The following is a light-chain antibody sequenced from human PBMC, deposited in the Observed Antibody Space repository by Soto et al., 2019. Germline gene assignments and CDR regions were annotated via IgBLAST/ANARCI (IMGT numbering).Light chain of an antibody. J-gene: IGKJ1*01. CDR2: GAS. V-gene: IGKV3-15*01. CDR1: QSVCSK. Sequence: EIVLTQSPGTLSVSPGERATLSCRASQSVCSKLAWYQQKPGQAPRLLFYGASTGATGIPARFSGSGSETEFTLSISSVQSEDFAVYYCQQYNNWPGTFGQGTKVEIK. CDR3: QQYNNWPGT.